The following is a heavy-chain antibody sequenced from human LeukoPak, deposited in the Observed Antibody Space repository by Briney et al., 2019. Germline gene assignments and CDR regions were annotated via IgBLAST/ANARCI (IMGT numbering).Heavy chain of an antibody. Sequence: GGSLRLSCAASGFTFSRYWMHWVRQAPGKGLVWVSRINSDGSSTSYADSVKGRFTISRDNAKNTLYLQMNSLRAEDTAVYYCAREAPGWYSSSWFDYWGQGTLVTVSS. CDR3: AREAPGWYSSSWFDY. CDR2: INSDGSST. J-gene: IGHJ4*02. V-gene: IGHV3-74*01. CDR1: GFTFSRYW. D-gene: IGHD6-13*01.